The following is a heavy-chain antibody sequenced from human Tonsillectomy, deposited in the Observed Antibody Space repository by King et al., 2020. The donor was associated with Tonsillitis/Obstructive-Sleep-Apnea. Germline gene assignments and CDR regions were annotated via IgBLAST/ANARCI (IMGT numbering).Heavy chain of an antibody. CDR1: GGSIRSYY. D-gene: IGHD5-24*01. Sequence: QLQESGPGLVKPSETLSLTCTVSGGSIRSYYWSWIRQPPGKGLEWIGYIYYSGSTNYNPSLKSRVTISVDTSKNQFSLKLSSVTAADTAVYYCARGGWLGYFDYWGQGTLVTVSS. J-gene: IGHJ4*02. V-gene: IGHV4-59*08. CDR2: IYYSGST. CDR3: ARGGWLGYFDY.